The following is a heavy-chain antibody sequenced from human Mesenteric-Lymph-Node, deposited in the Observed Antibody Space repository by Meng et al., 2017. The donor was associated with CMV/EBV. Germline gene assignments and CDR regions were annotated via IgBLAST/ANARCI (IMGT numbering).Heavy chain of an antibody. CDR3: VKGPYCTSTSCYGGMAFDI. Sequence: GESLKISCAASGFTFSNYALHWVRQAPGKGLEWVAVISDDGNRKYYADSVKGRFTISRDNSKKTLFLQMNSLRAEDTAVYFCVKGPYCTSTSCYGGMAFDIWGQGTLVTVSS. J-gene: IGHJ3*02. D-gene: IGHD2-2*01. CDR2: ISDDGNRK. CDR1: GFTFSNYA. V-gene: IGHV3-30-3*01.